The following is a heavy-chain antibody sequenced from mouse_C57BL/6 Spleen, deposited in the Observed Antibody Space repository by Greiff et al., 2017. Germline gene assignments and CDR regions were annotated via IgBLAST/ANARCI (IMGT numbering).Heavy chain of an antibody. CDR1: GYTFTSYW. CDR2: IHPNSGST. CDR3: ARSGILTGFFAY. J-gene: IGHJ3*01. Sequence: VQLQQPGAELVKPGASVKLSCKASGYTFTSYWMHWVKQRPGQGLEWIGMIHPNSGSTNYNEKFKSKATLTVDKSSSTAYMQLSSLTSEDSAVYYCARSGILTGFFAYWGQGTLVTVSA. D-gene: IGHD4-1*01. V-gene: IGHV1-64*01.